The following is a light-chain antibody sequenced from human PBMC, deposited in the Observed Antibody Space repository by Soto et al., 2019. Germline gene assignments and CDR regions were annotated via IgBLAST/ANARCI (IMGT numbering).Light chain of an antibody. CDR1: QNISSW. J-gene: IGKJ1*01. V-gene: IGKV1-5*01. CDR3: KHYNAFSPWT. Sequence: DIQMTQSPSALSASVGDRVTITCRASQNISSWLAWYQQKPGKAPKSLIYDASSLESGVPSRLSGSGSGTEFTLTISNLQPDDSATYYCKHYNAFSPWTFGQGTKVEIK. CDR2: DAS.